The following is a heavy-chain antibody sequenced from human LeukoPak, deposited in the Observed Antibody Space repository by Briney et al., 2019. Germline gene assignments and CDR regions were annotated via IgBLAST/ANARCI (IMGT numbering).Heavy chain of an antibody. Sequence: GGSLRLYCAASGFTFSSHWMHWVRQAPGKGLVWVSFINNDGRATSYADSVKGRFTISRDNAKNSLYLQMNSLRAEDTAVYYCARLNNNWASWFDPWGQGTLVTVSS. CDR3: ARLNNNWASWFDP. CDR2: INNDGRAT. D-gene: IGHD1-1*01. CDR1: GFTFSSHW. V-gene: IGHV3-74*01. J-gene: IGHJ5*02.